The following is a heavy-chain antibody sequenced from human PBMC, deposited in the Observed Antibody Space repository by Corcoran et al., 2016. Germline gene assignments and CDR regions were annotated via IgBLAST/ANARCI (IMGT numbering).Heavy chain of an antibody. CDR3: ARLQAGYYCDY. J-gene: IGHJ4*02. CDR2: IYWDDDK. CDR1: GFSLSTSGVG. Sequence: QITLKESGPTLVKPTQTLTLTCTFSGFSLSTSGVGVGWIRQPPGKALEWLALIYWDDDKRYSPSLKTRLTITKDTSKNQVVLTMTNMDPVDTATYYCARLQAGYYCDYWGQGTLVTVSS. D-gene: IGHD2-15*01. V-gene: IGHV2-5*02.